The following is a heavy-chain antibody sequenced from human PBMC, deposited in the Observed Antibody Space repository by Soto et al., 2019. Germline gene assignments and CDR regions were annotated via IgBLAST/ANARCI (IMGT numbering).Heavy chain of an antibody. CDR1: GFTFSNAW. D-gene: IGHD5-18*01. J-gene: IGHJ6*02. CDR3: TTGKRADTAMGYYHYGMDV. V-gene: IGHV3-15*07. Sequence: PGGSVRLSCAASGFTFSNAWMNWVRQAPGKGLEWVGRIKSKSARGTTDYAAPVRGRFTVSRDDSKNTLYLQMNSLKTEDTAVYYCTTGKRADTAMGYYHYGMDVWGQGTTVTVSS. CDR2: IKSKSARGTT.